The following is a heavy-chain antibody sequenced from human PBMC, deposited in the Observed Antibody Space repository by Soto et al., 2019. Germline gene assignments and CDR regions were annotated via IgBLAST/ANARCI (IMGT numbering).Heavy chain of an antibody. D-gene: IGHD6-19*01. CDR2: FDPEDGET. CDR1: GYTLTELS. Sequence: GASVKVSCKVSGYTLTELSMHWVRQAPGKGLEWMGGFDPEDGETIYAQKFQGRVTMTEDTSTDTAYMELSSLRSEDTAVYYCARDRIAVAGNPEYFQHWGQGTLVTVS. V-gene: IGHV1-24*01. J-gene: IGHJ1*01. CDR3: ARDRIAVAGNPEYFQH.